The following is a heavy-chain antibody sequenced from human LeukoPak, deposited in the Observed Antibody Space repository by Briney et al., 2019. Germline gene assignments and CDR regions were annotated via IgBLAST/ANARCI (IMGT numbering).Heavy chain of an antibody. D-gene: IGHD4-17*01. Sequence: GGSLRLSCAASGFTFSTYGMHWVRQAPGKGLEWVAFIRYDGSKKVYADSVKGRFTISRDNSKNTLYLQMNSLTAEDTAVYYCAKGVDRYGDYLTFDFWGQGTLVTVSS. J-gene: IGHJ4*02. CDR1: GFTFSTYG. CDR3: AKGVDRYGDYLTFDF. CDR2: IRYDGSKK. V-gene: IGHV3-30*02.